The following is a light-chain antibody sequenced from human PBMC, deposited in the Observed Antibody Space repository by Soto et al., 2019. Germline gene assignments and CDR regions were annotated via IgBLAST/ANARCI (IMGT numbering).Light chain of an antibody. CDR1: QSISSY. CDR2: AAS. Sequence: DIQMTQSPSSLSASVGDRVTITCRASQSISSYLNWYQQKPGKAPKLLIYAASSLQSGVPSRFSGSGSGTDVTLTISCRQPEDFATYYCQQSYSTLWTCGQGTKVEIK. CDR3: QQSYSTLWT. V-gene: IGKV1-39*01. J-gene: IGKJ1*01.